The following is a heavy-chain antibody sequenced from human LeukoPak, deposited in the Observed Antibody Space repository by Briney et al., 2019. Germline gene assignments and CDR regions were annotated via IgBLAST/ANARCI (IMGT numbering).Heavy chain of an antibody. J-gene: IGHJ5*02. V-gene: IGHV4-31*03. D-gene: IGHD4-11*01. CDR1: GGSISSGGYY. CDR2: IYYSGST. Sequence: QPSGTLSLTCTVSGGSISSGGYYWSWIRQHPGKGLEWIGYIYYSGSTYYNPSLKSRVTISVDTSKNQFSLKLSSVTAADTAVYYCARDRVQYKNNWFDPWGQGTLVTVSS. CDR3: ARDRVQYKNNWFDP.